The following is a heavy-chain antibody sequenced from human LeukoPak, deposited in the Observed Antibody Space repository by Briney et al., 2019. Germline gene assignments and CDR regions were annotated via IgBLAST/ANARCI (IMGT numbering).Heavy chain of an antibody. CDR3: ARDMTGGFPYYYYYMDV. CDR2: IYSGGST. Sequence: GGSLRLSCAASGFTVSSNYMSWVRQAPGKGLEWVSVIYSGGSTYYADSVKGRFTISRDNSKNTLYLQMNSLRAEDTAVYYCARDMTGGFPYYYYYMDVWGKGTTVTISS. CDR1: GFTVSSNY. D-gene: IGHD1-14*01. V-gene: IGHV3-53*01. J-gene: IGHJ6*03.